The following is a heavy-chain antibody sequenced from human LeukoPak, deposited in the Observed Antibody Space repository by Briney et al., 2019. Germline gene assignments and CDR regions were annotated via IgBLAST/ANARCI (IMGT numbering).Heavy chain of an antibody. Sequence: GRSLRLSCAASGFTFDDYAMHWVRQAPGKGLEWVSGISWNSGSIGYADSVKGRFTISRDNAKNSLYLQMNSLRAEDMALYYCAKGSEQLVRHAFDIWGQGTMVTVSS. J-gene: IGHJ3*02. V-gene: IGHV3-9*03. CDR2: ISWNSGSI. CDR1: GFTFDDYA. CDR3: AKGSEQLVRHAFDI. D-gene: IGHD6-6*01.